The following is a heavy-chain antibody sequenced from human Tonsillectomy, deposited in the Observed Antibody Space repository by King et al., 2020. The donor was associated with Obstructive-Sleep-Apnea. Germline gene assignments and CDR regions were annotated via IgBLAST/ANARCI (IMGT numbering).Heavy chain of an antibody. V-gene: IGHV4-34*01. J-gene: IGHJ6*02. CDR1: GGSFSGYY. D-gene: IGHD3-22*01. Sequence: VQLQQWGAGLLKPSETLSLPCAVYGGSFSGYYWSWIRQPPGKGLEWIGEINHSGSTNYNPSLKSRVTISVDTSKNQFSLKLSSVTAADTAVYYCARNHYDSMGYYYGMDVWGQGTTVTVSS. CDR3: ARNHYDSMGYYYGMDV. CDR2: INHSGST.